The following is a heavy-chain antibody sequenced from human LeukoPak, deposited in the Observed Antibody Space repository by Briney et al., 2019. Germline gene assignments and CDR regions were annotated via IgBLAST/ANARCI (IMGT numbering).Heavy chain of an antibody. V-gene: IGHV3-48*03. D-gene: IGHD1-1*01. J-gene: IGHJ4*02. CDR1: GFTFSSYE. CDR3: VSQVNWIDDY. CDR2: ISSSGSTI. Sequence: GGSMRLSCAASGFTFSSYEMNWVRQAPGKGLEWVSYISSSGSTIYYADSVKDRFTISRDNAKNSLYLQMNSLRAEDTAVYYCVSQVNWIDDYCGEAILVTASS.